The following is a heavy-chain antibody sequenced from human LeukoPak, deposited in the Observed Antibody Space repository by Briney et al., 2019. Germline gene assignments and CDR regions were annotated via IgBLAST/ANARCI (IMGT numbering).Heavy chain of an antibody. CDR2: ISAYNGNT. J-gene: IGHJ3*02. CDR1: GYTFTSYG. V-gene: IGHV1-18*01. D-gene: IGHD6-13*01. CDR3: AKAGSSSWYSDAFDI. Sequence: ASVKVSCKASGYTFTSYGISWVRQAPGQGLEWLGWISAYNGNTNYAQKLQGRVTMTTDTSTSTAYMELRSLRSDDTAVYYCAKAGSSSWYSDAFDIWGQGTMVTVSS.